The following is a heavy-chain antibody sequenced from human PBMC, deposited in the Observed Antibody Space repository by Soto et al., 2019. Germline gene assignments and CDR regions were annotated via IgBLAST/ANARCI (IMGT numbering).Heavy chain of an antibody. J-gene: IGHJ5*02. V-gene: IGHV4-59*11. D-gene: IGHD6-6*01. CDR1: GGSITSHY. CDR2: IFYSGST. Sequence: PSETLSLTCNVSGGSITSHYWTWIRQPPGKGLEWNGSIFYSGSTNYNPSLQSRVTMSIDRSTNQFFLRLNFLTAADTAVYYCAREDYTTSSGFDPWGQGTLVTVSS. CDR3: AREDYTTSSGFDP.